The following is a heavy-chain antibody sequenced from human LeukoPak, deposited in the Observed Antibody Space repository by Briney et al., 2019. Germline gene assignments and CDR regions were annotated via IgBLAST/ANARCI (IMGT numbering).Heavy chain of an antibody. CDR1: GDSVSSNSAA. D-gene: IGHD5/OR15-5a*01. V-gene: IGHV6-1*01. Sequence: PSQTLSLTCAISGDSVSSNSAAWNWIRQSPSRGLEWLGRTYYRSKWYYDYATSVKGRITINPDTSKNQFSLQLSSVTSEDTAVYYCAQSYSVRLGPEPYYYFYVDVWGKGTTITVSS. CDR2: TYYRSKWYY. J-gene: IGHJ6*03. CDR3: AQSYSVRLGPEPYYYFYVDV.